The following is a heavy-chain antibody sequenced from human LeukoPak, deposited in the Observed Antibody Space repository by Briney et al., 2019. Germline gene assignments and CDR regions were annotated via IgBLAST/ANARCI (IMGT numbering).Heavy chain of an antibody. Sequence: GGSLRLTCAASGFTFSSYSLNWVRRAPGKGLEWVSSISSSNRCIYHANSVKGRLTNAGDNANHSLYLQINSLRAQDTAVNYRARDQADVVTSWESGMDVWGQGTTVTVSS. CDR3: ARDQADVVTSWESGMDV. CDR1: GFTFSSYS. D-gene: IGHD2-21*02. J-gene: IGHJ6*02. CDR2: ISSSNRCI. V-gene: IGHV3-21*01.